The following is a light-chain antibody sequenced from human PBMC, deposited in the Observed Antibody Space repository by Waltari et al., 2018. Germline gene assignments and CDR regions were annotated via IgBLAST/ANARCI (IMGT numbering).Light chain of an antibody. J-gene: IGKJ3*01. CDR3: QQAHSFPFT. CDR2: AAS. V-gene: IGKV1D-12*01. CDR1: QDISGW. Sequence: DSQMTQSPSSVSASVGDRVTITCRASQDISGWLDWYQQKPGKAPKLLIYAASSLQGGVPARFSGTGSGTDFTLTINGLQPEDFGTYYCQQAHSFPFTFGPGTKVDV.